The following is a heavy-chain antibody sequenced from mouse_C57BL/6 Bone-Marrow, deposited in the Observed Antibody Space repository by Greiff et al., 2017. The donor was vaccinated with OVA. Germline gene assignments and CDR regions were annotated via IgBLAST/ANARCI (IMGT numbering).Heavy chain of an antibody. CDR3: AREDGNWFAY. CDR2: INPSSGYT. J-gene: IGHJ3*01. D-gene: IGHD2-1*01. V-gene: IGHV1-4*01. CDR1: GYTFTSYT. Sequence: QVQLQQSGAELARPGASVKMSCKASGYTFTSYTMHWVKQRPGQGLEWIGYINPSSGYTKYNQKFKDKATLTADKSSSTAYMQLISLTSEDSAVYYCAREDGNWFAYWGQGTLVTVSA.